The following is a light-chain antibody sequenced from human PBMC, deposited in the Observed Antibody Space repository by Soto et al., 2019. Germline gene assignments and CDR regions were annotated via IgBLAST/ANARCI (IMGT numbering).Light chain of an antibody. CDR1: QTISSW. CDR2: KAS. J-gene: IGKJ1*01. V-gene: IGKV1-5*03. Sequence: DIQMTQSPSTLSGSVGDRVTITCRASQTISSWLAWYQQKPGKAPKLLIYKASTLKSGVPSRFSGSGSGTEFTLTISSLQPDDFATYYCQNYNSYSAAFGQGTKVDIK. CDR3: QNYNSYSAA.